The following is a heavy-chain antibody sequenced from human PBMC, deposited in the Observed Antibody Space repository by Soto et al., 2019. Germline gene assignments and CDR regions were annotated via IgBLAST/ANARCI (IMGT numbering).Heavy chain of an antibody. Sequence: EVQLLESGGGLVQPGGSLRLSCAASGFTFSSYAMSWVRQAPGKGLEWVSAISGSGGRTYYADSVKGRFTISRDNSKNTLYLQMNSLRAEDTAVYYCAKDSLRFGGVILPYGMDVWGQGTTVTVS. V-gene: IGHV3-23*01. D-gene: IGHD3-3*01. CDR2: ISGSGGRT. CDR3: AKDSLRFGGVILPYGMDV. J-gene: IGHJ6*02. CDR1: GFTFSSYA.